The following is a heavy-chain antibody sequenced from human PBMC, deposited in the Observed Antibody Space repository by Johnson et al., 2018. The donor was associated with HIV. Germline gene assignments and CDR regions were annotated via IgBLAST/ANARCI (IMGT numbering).Heavy chain of an antibody. CDR2: ISWNSGSI. J-gene: IGHJ3*02. V-gene: IGHV3-9*01. CDR1: GFTFDDYA. D-gene: IGHD2-21*01. Sequence: VQLVESGGGLVQPGRSLRLSCAASGFTFDDYAMHWVRQAPGKGLEWVSGISWNSGSIGYADSVKGRFTISRDNAKNSLYLQMNSLRAEDTAVYYCASSQGSGEGAFDIGGQGTMVTVSS. CDR3: ASSQGSGEGAFDI.